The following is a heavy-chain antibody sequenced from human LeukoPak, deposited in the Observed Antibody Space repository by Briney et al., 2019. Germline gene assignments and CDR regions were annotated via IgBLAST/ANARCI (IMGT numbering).Heavy chain of an antibody. Sequence: GGSLRLSCAASGFTFSTYAMSWVRQAPGKGLEWVSGIRVDGGSTYYADSVKGRFTISRDNSKNTLYLQMNSLGAADTAVYYCAKDRAGYSGARGFDCWGQGTLVTVSS. CDR1: GFTFSTYA. D-gene: IGHD5-12*01. CDR2: IRVDGGST. CDR3: AKDRAGYSGARGFDC. V-gene: IGHV3-23*01. J-gene: IGHJ4*02.